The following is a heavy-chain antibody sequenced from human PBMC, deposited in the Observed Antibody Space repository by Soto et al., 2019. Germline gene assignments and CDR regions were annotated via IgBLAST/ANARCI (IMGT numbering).Heavy chain of an antibody. J-gene: IGHJ4*02. CDR3: AAVQGGGATFHF. D-gene: IGHD1-26*01. Sequence: GVSVKVSCKAAGFTFIISAIQWVRQARGQRLEWIGWIVVGSGRTDYAQKFQERLTITRDMSTSTAYMELSSLRLEDTAVYYCAAVQGGGATFHFWGQGSLVTVSS. CDR1: GFTFIISA. V-gene: IGHV1-58*02. CDR2: IVVGSGRT.